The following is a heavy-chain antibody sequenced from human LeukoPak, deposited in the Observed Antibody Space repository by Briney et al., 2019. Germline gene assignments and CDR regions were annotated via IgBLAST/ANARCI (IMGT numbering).Heavy chain of an antibody. CDR3: ARDMNRNGFYHGFEY. Sequence: ASVKVSCKASGYTFTSYYMHWVRQAPGQGLEWMGIINPSGGSTSYAQKFQGRVTMTRDTSTSTVYMELSSLRSEDTAVYSCARDMNRNGFYHGFEYWSRGTLVTVSS. J-gene: IGHJ4*02. CDR2: INPSGGST. D-gene: IGHD1/OR15-1a*01. CDR1: GYTFTSYY. V-gene: IGHV1-46*01.